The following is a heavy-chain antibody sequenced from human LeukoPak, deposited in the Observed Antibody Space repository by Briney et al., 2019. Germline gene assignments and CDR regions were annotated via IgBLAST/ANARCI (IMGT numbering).Heavy chain of an antibody. CDR3: AKGSRDSRPYYFDF. V-gene: IGHV3-23*01. CDR2: ITGSGGDT. CDR1: GFTFNNHA. Sequence: GGSLRLSCAASGFTFNNHAMSWVRQAPGRGLEWVSAITGSGGDTYHADSVRGRFTISRDNSKNTLYLQMNSLRAEDTALYYCAKGSRDSRPYYFDFWGQEILVTVSS. D-gene: IGHD3-3*01. J-gene: IGHJ4*02.